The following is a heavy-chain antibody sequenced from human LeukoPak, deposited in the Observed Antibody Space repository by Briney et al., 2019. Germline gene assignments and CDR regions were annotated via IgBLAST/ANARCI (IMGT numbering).Heavy chain of an antibody. CDR1: GGSISSYY. CDR3: ARGGYYSSSWYVIDY. V-gene: IGHV4-59*01. Sequence: SETLSLTCTVSGGSISSYYWSWIRQPPGKGLEWIGYIYYSGSTNYNPSLKSRVTISVDTSKNQFSLKLSSVTAADTAVYYCARGGYYSSSWYVIDYWGQGTLVTVSS. D-gene: IGHD6-13*01. CDR2: IYYSGST. J-gene: IGHJ4*02.